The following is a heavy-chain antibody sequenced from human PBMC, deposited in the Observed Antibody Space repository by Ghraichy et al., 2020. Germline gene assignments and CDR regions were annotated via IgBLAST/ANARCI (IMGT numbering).Heavy chain of an antibody. V-gene: IGHV3-30*18. CDR3: AKDRRYGDYVDAFDI. J-gene: IGHJ3*02. CDR2: ISYDGSNK. Sequence: GGSLRLSCAASGFTFSSYGMHWVRQAPGKGLEWVAVISYDGSNKYYADSVKGRFTISRDNSKNTLYLQMNSLRAEDTAVYYCAKDRRYGDYVDAFDIWGQGTMVTVSS. CDR1: GFTFSSYG. D-gene: IGHD4-17*01.